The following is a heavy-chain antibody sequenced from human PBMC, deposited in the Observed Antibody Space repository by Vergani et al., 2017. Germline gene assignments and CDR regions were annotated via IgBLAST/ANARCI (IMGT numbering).Heavy chain of an antibody. CDR3: GRGSDNYN. D-gene: IGHD5-24*01. Sequence: EVQLLQSEGAVVQPGGSLRLSCVASGFTFSSLAMSWVRQGHGQGLEWVSSIKNTCDSTNYADSVKGRFTISRDNSKNTLYLQMNSLRVEDTAVYYCGRGSDNYNWGQGTLVTVSS. J-gene: IGHJ4*02. V-gene: IGHV3-23*01. CDR2: IKNTCDST. CDR1: GFTFSSLA.